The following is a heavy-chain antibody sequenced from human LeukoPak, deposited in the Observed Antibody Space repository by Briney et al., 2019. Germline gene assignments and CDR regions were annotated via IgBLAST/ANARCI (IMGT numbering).Heavy chain of an antibody. J-gene: IGHJ4*02. Sequence: ASVKVSCKASGYTFTSYYMHWVRQAPGQGLEWMGIINPSGGSTSYAQKFQGRVTMTRDMSTSTVYVELSSLRSEDTAVYYCARAYVSGGSCCTFDYWGQGTLVTVSS. CDR3: ARAYVSGGSCCTFDY. D-gene: IGHD2-15*01. V-gene: IGHV1-46*01. CDR2: INPSGGST. CDR1: GYTFTSYY.